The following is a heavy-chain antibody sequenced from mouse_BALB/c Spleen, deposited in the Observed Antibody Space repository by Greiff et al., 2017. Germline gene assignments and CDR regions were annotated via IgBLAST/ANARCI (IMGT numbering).Heavy chain of an antibody. D-gene: IGHD2-4*01. J-gene: IGHJ4*01. V-gene: IGHV1-9*01. CDR3: ARGDYDGGVYAMDY. Sequence: QVQLQQSGAELMKPGASVKISCKATGYTFSSYWIEWVKQRPGHGLEWIGEILPGSGSTNYNEKFKGKATFTADTSSNTAYMQLSSLTSEDSAVYYCARGDYDGGVYAMDYWGQGTSVTVSS. CDR1: GYTFSSYW. CDR2: ILPGSGST.